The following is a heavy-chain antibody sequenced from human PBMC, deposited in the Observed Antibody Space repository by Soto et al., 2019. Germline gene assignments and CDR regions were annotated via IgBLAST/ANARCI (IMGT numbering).Heavy chain of an antibody. D-gene: IGHD3-16*01. J-gene: IGHJ4*02. CDR2: ISGSGGST. V-gene: IGHV3-23*01. Sequence: GGSLRLSCAASGFTFSSYAMSWVRQAPGKGLEWVSAISGSGGSTYYADSVKGRFTISRDNSKNALYLQMNSLRAEDTAVYYCAKENYTEWITFGGVTPYFDYWGQGTLVTVSS. CDR1: GFTFSSYA. CDR3: AKENYTEWITFGGVTPYFDY.